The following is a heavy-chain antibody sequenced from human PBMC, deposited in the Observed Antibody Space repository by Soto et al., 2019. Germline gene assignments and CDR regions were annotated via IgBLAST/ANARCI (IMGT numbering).Heavy chain of an antibody. CDR1: GYTFTSYG. V-gene: IGHV1-18*01. D-gene: IGHD6-6*01. J-gene: IGHJ6*02. Sequence: QVQLVQSGAEVKKPGASVKVSCKASGYTFTSYGISWVRQAPGQGLERMGWISAYNGNTNYAQKLQGRVTMTTDTSTSTAYMELRSLRSDDTAVYYCARSSYSSSATGYYGMDVWGQGTTVTVSS. CDR3: ARSSYSSSATGYYGMDV. CDR2: ISAYNGNT.